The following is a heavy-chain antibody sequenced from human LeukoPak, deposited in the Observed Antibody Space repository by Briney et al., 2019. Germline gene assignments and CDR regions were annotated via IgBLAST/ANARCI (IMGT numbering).Heavy chain of an antibody. CDR3: ARETYYDILTGYVDYYGMDV. CDR2: ISAYNGNT. J-gene: IGHJ6*02. V-gene: IGHV1-18*01. Sequence: GASVKVSCKASANSFTSYGFSWVRQAPGQGLEWMGWISAYNGNTNYGQKFQGRVTMTTDTSTTTAYMEMRSLRSDDTAVYYCARETYYDILTGYVDYYGMDVWGQGTTVTVS. CDR1: ANSFTSYG. D-gene: IGHD3-9*01.